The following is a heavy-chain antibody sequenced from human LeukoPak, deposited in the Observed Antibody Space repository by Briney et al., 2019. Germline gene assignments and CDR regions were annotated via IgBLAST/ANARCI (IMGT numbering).Heavy chain of an antibody. CDR3: ARGPRGSSWPDAFDV. Sequence: GGSLRLSCAVSGFTFSSYNMNWVRQAPGKGLEWVSSISSSSSYIYYADSVKGRFTISRDNAQNSLYLQMNSLRAEDTAVYYCARGPRGSSWPDAFDVWGQGTMVTVSS. CDR1: GFTFSSYN. J-gene: IGHJ3*01. CDR2: ISSSSSYI. D-gene: IGHD6-13*01. V-gene: IGHV3-21*01.